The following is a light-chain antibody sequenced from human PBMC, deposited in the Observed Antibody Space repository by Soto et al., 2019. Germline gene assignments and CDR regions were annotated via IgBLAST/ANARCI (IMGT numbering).Light chain of an antibody. CDR3: HSYDSSLRGVV. J-gene: IGLJ2*01. V-gene: IGLV1-40*01. CDR1: SSNIGAGYD. Sequence: QSVLTQPPSVSGAPGQRVTISCTGSSSNIGAGYDVHWYQQLPGTAPKLLIYGNSNRPSGVPDRFSGSKSGTSASLAITGLHAEHEADYYCHSYDSSLRGVVFCAGTKLTVL. CDR2: GNS.